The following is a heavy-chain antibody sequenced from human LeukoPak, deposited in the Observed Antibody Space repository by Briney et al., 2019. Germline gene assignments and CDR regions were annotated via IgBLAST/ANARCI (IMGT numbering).Heavy chain of an antibody. J-gene: IGHJ4*02. Sequence: SETLSLTCTVSGGSISSYYWSWIRQPPGKGLEWIGYIYYSGSTNYNPSLKSRVTISVDTSKTQFSLKLSSVTAADTAVYYCARGQLAGRGYSYGYPPFDYWGQGTLVTVSS. V-gene: IGHV4-59*01. CDR1: GGSISSYY. CDR2: IYYSGST. CDR3: ARGQLAGRGYSYGYPPFDY. D-gene: IGHD5-18*01.